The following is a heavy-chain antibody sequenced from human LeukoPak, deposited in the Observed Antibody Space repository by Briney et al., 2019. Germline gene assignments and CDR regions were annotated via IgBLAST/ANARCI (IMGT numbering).Heavy chain of an antibody. CDR3: ARVGWYSSGWYVGY. CDR1: GGTFSSYA. J-gene: IGHJ4*02. CDR2: IIPIFGTA. V-gene: IGHV1-69*05. Sequence: SVKVSCKASGGTFSSYAISWVRQAPGQGLEWMGGIIPIFGTANYAQKFQGRVTMTTDTSTSTAYMELRSLRSDDTAVYYCARVGWYSSGWYVGYWGQGTLVTVSS. D-gene: IGHD6-19*01.